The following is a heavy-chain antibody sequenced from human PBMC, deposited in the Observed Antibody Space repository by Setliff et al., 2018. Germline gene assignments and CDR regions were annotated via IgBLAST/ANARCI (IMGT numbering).Heavy chain of an antibody. Sequence: PSETLSLTCAVSGSAISSGHYWGWIRQPPGKGLEWIGSFRPSGKTYYNPSLNSRVTISVDTSKKQFSLKVTSVTAADTAVYYCVRDAGDGYGVDAYASGGFDIWGQGTLVTVS. J-gene: IGHJ3*02. CDR2: FRPSGKT. CDR3: VRDAGDGYGVDAYASGGFDI. CDR1: GSAISSGHY. D-gene: IGHD5-18*01. V-gene: IGHV4-38-2*02.